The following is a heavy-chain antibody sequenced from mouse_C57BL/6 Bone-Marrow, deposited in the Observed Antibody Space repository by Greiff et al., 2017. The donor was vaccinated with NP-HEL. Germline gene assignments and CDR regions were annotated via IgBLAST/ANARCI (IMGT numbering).Heavy chain of an antibody. Sequence: QVQLKQPGTELVKPGASVKLSCKASGYTFTSYWMHWVKQRPGQGLEWIGNINPSNGGTNYNEKFKSKATLTVDKSSSTAYMQLSSLTSEDSAVYYCARWGGSSYWYFDVWGTGTTVTVSS. J-gene: IGHJ1*03. V-gene: IGHV1-53*01. CDR1: GYTFTSYW. CDR3: ARWGGSSYWYFDV. D-gene: IGHD1-1*01. CDR2: INPSNGGT.